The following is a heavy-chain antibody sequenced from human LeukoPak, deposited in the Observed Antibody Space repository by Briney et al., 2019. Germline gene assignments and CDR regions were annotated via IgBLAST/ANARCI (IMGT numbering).Heavy chain of an antibody. Sequence: SETLSLTCAVYGGSFSGYYWRWIRQPPGKGLEWIGEINHSGSTNYNPSLKSRVTISVDTSKNQFSLKLRSVTAADTAVYYCASRLHYYGSGSYDAPFDYWGQGTLVTVSS. CDR2: INHSGST. V-gene: IGHV4-34*01. CDR3: ASRLHYYGSGSYDAPFDY. CDR1: GGSFSGYY. D-gene: IGHD3-10*01. J-gene: IGHJ4*02.